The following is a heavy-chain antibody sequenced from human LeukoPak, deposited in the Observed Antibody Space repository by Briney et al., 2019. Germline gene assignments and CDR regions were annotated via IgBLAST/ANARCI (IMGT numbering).Heavy chain of an antibody. J-gene: IGHJ3*02. CDR1: GFTVSSSY. Sequence: GGSLRLSCAASGFTVSSSYMSWVRQAPGKGLEWVSVIYSGGSTYYADSVKGRFTISRDNSKNTLYLQMNSLRAEDTAVYYCARGRGYYDSSGYPDAFDIWGQGTMVTVSS. CDR3: ARGRGYYDSSGYPDAFDI. CDR2: IYSGGST. D-gene: IGHD3-22*01. V-gene: IGHV3-53*01.